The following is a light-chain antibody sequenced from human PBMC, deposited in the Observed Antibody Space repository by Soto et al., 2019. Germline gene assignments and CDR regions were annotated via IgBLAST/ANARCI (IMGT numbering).Light chain of an antibody. Sequence: DIVLTQSPGTLSLSPGDRATLSCWANQTVDNNHLAWYQQRPGQPPRLLIHGAFTRATGISDRFSGSGSGTDFTLTISRLEPEDFAVYYCHHYGDSPPETFGQGTRVEIK. CDR1: QTVDNNH. V-gene: IGKV3-20*01. CDR2: GAF. J-gene: IGKJ1*01. CDR3: HHYGDSPPET.